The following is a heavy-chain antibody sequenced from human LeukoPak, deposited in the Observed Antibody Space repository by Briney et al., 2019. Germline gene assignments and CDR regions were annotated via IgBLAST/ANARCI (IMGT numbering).Heavy chain of an antibody. Sequence: PSETLSLTCTVSGGSLSSSTYYWGWIRQPPGKGLEWIGTIYYSGSTYYNPSLKSRVTMSVDTSRNQFSLKLSSVTAADTAVYYCAGGYCGGDCYLGGCGPVDYWGQGTLVTVSS. J-gene: IGHJ4*02. CDR1: GGSLSSSTYY. V-gene: IGHV4-39*01. D-gene: IGHD2-21*01. CDR2: IYYSGST. CDR3: AGGYCGGDCYLGGCGPVDY.